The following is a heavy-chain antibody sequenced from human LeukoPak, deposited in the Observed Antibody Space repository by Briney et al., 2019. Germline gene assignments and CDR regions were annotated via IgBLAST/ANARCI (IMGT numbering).Heavy chain of an antibody. V-gene: IGHV4-34*01. CDR2: INHSGST. CDR3: ARGWDYYYYMDV. Sequence: SETLSLTCAVYGGAFSGYYWSWIRQPPGKGLERIGEINHSGSTNYNPSLKSRVTISVDTSKNQFSLKLSSVTAADTAMYYCARGWDYYYYMDVWGKGTTVTVSS. D-gene: IGHD7-27*01. CDR1: GGAFSGYY. J-gene: IGHJ6*03.